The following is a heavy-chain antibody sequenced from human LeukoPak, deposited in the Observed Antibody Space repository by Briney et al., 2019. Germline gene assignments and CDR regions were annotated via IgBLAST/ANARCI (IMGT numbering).Heavy chain of an antibody. J-gene: IGHJ6*03. V-gene: IGHV3-49*04. D-gene: IGHD2-2*01. CDR1: GFTFGDYA. Sequence: GGSLRLSCTASGFTFGDYAMSWVRQAPGKGLEWVGFIISKAYGGTTEYAASVKGRFTISRDDSKSIAYLQMNSLKTEDTAVYYCTRDLLEDIVVVPAAPTYYYYMDVWGKGTTVTVSS. CDR2: IISKAYGGTT. CDR3: TRDLLEDIVVVPAAPTYYYYMDV.